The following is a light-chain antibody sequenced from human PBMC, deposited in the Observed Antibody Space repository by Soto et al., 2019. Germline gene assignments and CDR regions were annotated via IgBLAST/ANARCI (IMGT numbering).Light chain of an antibody. Sequence: QSALTQPASVSGSPGQSITISCTGTSSDVGGYNYVSWYQHHPGKAPKLMIYDVSNRPSGVSNRFSGSKSGNTASLTISGLQPEDAADYYCSSYTTSNTRQIVLGTGTKLTVL. CDR3: SSYTTSNTRQIV. CDR1: SSDVGGYNY. J-gene: IGLJ1*01. CDR2: DVS. V-gene: IGLV2-14*03.